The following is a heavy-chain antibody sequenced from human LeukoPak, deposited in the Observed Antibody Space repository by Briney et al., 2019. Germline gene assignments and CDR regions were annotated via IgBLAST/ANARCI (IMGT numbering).Heavy chain of an antibody. CDR1: RFTFSSYS. Sequence: PGGSLRLSCAASRFTFSSYSMNWVHQAPGKGLEWVSYISSSSSTIYYADSVKGRFTISRDNAKNSLYLQMNSLRAEDTAVYYCAREDIAVGATFDYWGQGTLVTVSS. CDR2: ISSSSSTI. CDR3: AREDIAVGATFDY. D-gene: IGHD1-26*01. J-gene: IGHJ4*02. V-gene: IGHV3-48*01.